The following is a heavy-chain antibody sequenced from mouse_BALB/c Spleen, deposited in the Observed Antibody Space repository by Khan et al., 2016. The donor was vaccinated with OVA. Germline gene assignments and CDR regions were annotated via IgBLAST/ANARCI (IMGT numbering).Heavy chain of an antibody. J-gene: IGHJ4*01. D-gene: IGHD1-2*01. CDR2: IWSDGST. V-gene: IGHV2-6-1*01. Sequence: VQLQESGPGLVAPSQCLFITCTISGFSLTNYGVHWVRQPPGKGLEWLVVIWSDGSTTYNSALKSSLTISKDNSKSQVFLKMNSLQTDDTAVYFCAGQPYEHYNIMDYWGQGTSITVSS. CDR3: AGQPYEHYNIMDY. CDR1: GFSLTNYG.